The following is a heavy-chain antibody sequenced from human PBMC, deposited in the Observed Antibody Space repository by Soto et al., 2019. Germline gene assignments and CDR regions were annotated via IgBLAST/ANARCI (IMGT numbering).Heavy chain of an antibody. Sequence: LRLSCAASGFTFSSYAMHWVRQAPGKGLEYVSAISSNGGSTYYANSVKGRFTISRDNSKNTLYLQMNSLRAEDTAVYYCARDPAGQLDAFDIWGQGTMVTVSS. CDR3: ARDPAGQLDAFDI. CDR1: GFTFSSYA. CDR2: ISSNGGST. D-gene: IGHD6-13*01. V-gene: IGHV3-64*01. J-gene: IGHJ3*02.